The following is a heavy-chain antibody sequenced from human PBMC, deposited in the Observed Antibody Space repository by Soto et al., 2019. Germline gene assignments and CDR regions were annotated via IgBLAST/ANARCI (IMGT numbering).Heavy chain of an antibody. V-gene: IGHV3-33*08. Sequence: GGSLRLSCAASGVTFSRYGMHWGRQAPGKGLERVAVIWNDGSESYYADSVKGRFTISRDNSKNTLDLQMNSLRAEDTAVYYCARDRAGVGYNIDVWGQGTTVTVSS. D-gene: IGHD5-12*01. CDR1: GVTFSRYG. J-gene: IGHJ6*02. CDR2: IWNDGSES. CDR3: ARDRAGVGYNIDV.